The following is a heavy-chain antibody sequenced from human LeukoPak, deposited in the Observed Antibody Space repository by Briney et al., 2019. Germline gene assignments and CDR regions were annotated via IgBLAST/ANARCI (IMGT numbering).Heavy chain of an antibody. D-gene: IGHD2-15*01. CDR2: IWDDGSNK. CDR3: AKDEVGGGNLDY. V-gene: IGHV3-33*06. Sequence: GSLRPSCAASGFTFSSYGMHWVRQAPGKGLEWVAVIWDDGSNKYYADSVKGRFTISRDNSKNTLYLQMNSLRAEDTAVYYCAKDEVGGGNLDYWGQGTLVTVSS. CDR1: GFTFSSYG. J-gene: IGHJ4*02.